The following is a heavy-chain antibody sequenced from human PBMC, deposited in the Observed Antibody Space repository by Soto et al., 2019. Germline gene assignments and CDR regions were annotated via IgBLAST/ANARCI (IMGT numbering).Heavy chain of an antibody. Sequence: PSETLSLTCAVSGGSISSSNWWSWVRQPPGKGLEWIGEIYHSGSTNYNPSLKSRVTISVDKSKNQFSLKLSSVTAADTAVYYCARDNNCSSTSCYSPYGMDVWGQGTTVTGLL. CDR3: ARDNNCSSTSCYSPYGMDV. CDR1: GGSISSSNW. CDR2: IYHSGST. D-gene: IGHD2-2*01. J-gene: IGHJ6*02. V-gene: IGHV4-4*02.